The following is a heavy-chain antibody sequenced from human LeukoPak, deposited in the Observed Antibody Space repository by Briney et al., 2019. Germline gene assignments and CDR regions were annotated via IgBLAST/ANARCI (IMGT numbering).Heavy chain of an antibody. CDR2: INSDGRST. CDR1: GFTFSNYW. CDR3: ASANPILLDYYYYYYMDV. J-gene: IGHJ6*03. V-gene: IGHV3-74*01. D-gene: IGHD3-3*01. Sequence: PGGSLRLSCAASGFTFSNYWMHWVRQAPGKGLVWVSRINSDGRSTNYADSVKGRFTISRDNSKNSLYLQMNSLRAEDTAVYYCASANPILLDYYYYYYMDVWGKGTTVTVSS.